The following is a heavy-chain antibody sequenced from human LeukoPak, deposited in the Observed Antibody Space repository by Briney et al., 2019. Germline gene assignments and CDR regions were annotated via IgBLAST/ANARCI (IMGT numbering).Heavy chain of an antibody. CDR3: AKGQQQLVFCWFDP. CDR2: ISGSGAST. CDR1: GFTFSTYG. V-gene: IGHV3-23*01. D-gene: IGHD6-13*01. J-gene: IGHJ5*02. Sequence: GGSLRLSCAASGFTFSTYGMSWVRQAPGKGLEWVSAISGSGASTYYADSVKGRFTISRDNSKNTLYLRMNSLRAEDTAIYYCAKGQQQLVFCWFDPWGQGTLVTVSS.